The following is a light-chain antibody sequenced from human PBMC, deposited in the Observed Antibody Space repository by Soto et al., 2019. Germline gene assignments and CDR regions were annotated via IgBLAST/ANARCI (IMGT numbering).Light chain of an antibody. Sequence: EIVLTQSPGTLSLSPGERATLSCRASQSISSSLAWYQQKPGKAPRLLIFGASTTATGTPARLSGSGSGTEFTLTIRSLQSEDFAVYYCQHYYNWPRTFGQGTKV. CDR3: QHYYNWPRT. CDR2: GAS. J-gene: IGKJ1*01. V-gene: IGKV3-15*01. CDR1: QSISSS.